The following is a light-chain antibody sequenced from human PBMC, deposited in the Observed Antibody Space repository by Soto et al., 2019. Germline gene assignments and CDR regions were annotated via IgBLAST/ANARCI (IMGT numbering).Light chain of an antibody. J-gene: IGLJ3*02. V-gene: IGLV2-11*01. Sequence: QSALTQPRSVSGSPGQSVTISCTGTSSDVGGYNYVSWYQQHPGKVPKLMIFDVSKRPSGVPDRFSGSKSGNTASLTISGLQAEYEADYHSCSYAGSYILMFGGGTKVTVL. CDR3: CSYAGSYILM. CDR1: SSDVGGYNY. CDR2: DVS.